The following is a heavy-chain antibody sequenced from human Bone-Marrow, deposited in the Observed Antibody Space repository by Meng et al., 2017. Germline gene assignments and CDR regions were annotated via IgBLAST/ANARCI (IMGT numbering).Heavy chain of an antibody. CDR3: TLTVTTQFDY. Sequence: VQLWGSGGGLVQPGGSLKLSCAASGFTFSGSAMHWVRQASGKGLEWVGRIRSKANSYATAYAASVKGRFTISRDDSKNTAYLQMNSLKTEDTAVYYCTLTVTTQFDYWGQGTLVTVSS. V-gene: IGHV3-73*02. J-gene: IGHJ4*02. D-gene: IGHD4-17*01. CDR1: GFTFSGSA. CDR2: IRSKANSYAT.